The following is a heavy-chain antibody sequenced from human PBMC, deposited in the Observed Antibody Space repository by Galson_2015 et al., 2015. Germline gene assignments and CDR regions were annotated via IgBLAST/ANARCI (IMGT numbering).Heavy chain of an antibody. CDR3: ARVDTAMVGYLDY. D-gene: IGHD5-18*01. CDR2: ISSSGSTI. CDR1: GFTFSGYE. J-gene: IGHJ4*02. Sequence: SLRLSCAASGFTFSGYEMNWVRQAPGKGLEWVSYISSSGSTIYYADSVKGRFTISRDNAKNSLYLQMDSLRAEDTAVYYCARVDTAMVGYLDYWGQGTLVTVSS. V-gene: IGHV3-48*03.